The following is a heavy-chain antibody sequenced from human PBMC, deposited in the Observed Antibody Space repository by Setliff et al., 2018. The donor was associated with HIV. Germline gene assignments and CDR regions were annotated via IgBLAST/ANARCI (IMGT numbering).Heavy chain of an antibody. J-gene: IGHJ4*02. D-gene: IGHD3-10*01. Sequence: GESLKISCIASGFSFNNYYMTWARQAQGKGLEWVRKIMSDGTEKNYAVSVKGGFTISRDNAKNSLYLQLNSLRAEDTAVYYCARGNTMVTDFDYWGQGTLVTVSS. CDR1: GFSFNNYY. V-gene: IGHV3-7*01. CDR2: IMSDGTEK. CDR3: ARGNTMVTDFDY.